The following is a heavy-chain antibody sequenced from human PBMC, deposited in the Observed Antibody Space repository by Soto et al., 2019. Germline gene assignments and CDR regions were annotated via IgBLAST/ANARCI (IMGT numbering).Heavy chain of an antibody. Sequence: EVQLLESGGGLVQPGGSLRLSCAASGFTFSSYAMTWVRQAPGKGLEWVSAISSSSSYIYYADSVKGRFTISRDNAKNSLYLQMNSLRAEDTAVYYCSRDHIQLKASAWTGVYYFDYWGQVTLVTVSA. J-gene: IGHJ4*02. CDR1: GFTFSSYA. V-gene: IGHV3-21*02. CDR2: ISSSSSYI. CDR3: SRDHIQLKASAWTGVYYFDY. D-gene: IGHD5-18*01.